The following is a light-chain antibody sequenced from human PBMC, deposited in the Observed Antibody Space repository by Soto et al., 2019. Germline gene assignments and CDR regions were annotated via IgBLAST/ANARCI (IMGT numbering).Light chain of an antibody. CDR2: EVS. CDR1: SSDVGSYNL. CDR3: SSYAGSSTFGYV. J-gene: IGLJ1*01. V-gene: IGLV2-23*02. Sequence: QFVLTQPASVSGSPGQSITISCTGTSSDVGSYNLVSWYQQHPGKAPKLMIYEVSKRPSGVSNRFSGSKSGNTASLTISGLQAEDEADYYCSSYAGSSTFGYVFGTGTKVTVL.